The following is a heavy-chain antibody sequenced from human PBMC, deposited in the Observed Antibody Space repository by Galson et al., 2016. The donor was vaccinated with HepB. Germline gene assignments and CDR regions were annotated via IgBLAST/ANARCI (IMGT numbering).Heavy chain of an antibody. CDR2: TSSDGSNK. Sequence: SLRLSCAASGFTFSSYGMHWVRQAPGKGLEWVAVTSSDGSNKHYADSVKGRFTISRDDSKKTLYPQMNRLRAEDTAVYYCAKVSDEYYFDYWGRGTLVVVSP. J-gene: IGHJ4*02. V-gene: IGHV3-30*18. CDR1: GFTFSSYG. CDR3: AKVSDEYYFDY.